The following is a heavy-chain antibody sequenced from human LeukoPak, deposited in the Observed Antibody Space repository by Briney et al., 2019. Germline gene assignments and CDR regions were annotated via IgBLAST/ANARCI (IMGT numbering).Heavy chain of an antibody. CDR1: GFTFDDYA. V-gene: IGHV3-9*01. D-gene: IGHD3-3*01. Sequence: GGSLRLSCAASGFTFDDYAMHWVRQAPGKGLEWVSGISWNSGSIGYADSVKGRFTISRDNAKNSLYLQMNSLRAEDTAVYYCAREVLRFLEWSEYYFDYWGQGTLVTVSS. CDR3: AREVLRFLEWSEYYFDY. J-gene: IGHJ4*02. CDR2: ISWNSGSI.